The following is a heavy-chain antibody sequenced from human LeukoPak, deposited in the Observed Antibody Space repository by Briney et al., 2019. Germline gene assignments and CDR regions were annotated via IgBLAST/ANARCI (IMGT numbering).Heavy chain of an antibody. D-gene: IGHD6-19*01. V-gene: IGHV4-59*08. J-gene: IGHJ4*02. Sequence: PSETLSLTCTVSGGSISSYYWSWIRQPPGKGLEWIGYIYYSGSNNYNPSLKSRVTISVDTSKNQFSLKLSSVTAADTAVYYCARRSIAVAGTFDYWDQGTLVTVSS. CDR3: ARRSIAVAGTFDY. CDR2: IYYSGSN. CDR1: GGSISSYY.